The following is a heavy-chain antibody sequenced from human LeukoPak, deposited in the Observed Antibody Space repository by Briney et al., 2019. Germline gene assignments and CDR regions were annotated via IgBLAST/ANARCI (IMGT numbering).Heavy chain of an antibody. V-gene: IGHV4-59*01. CDR1: SGSISSYY. Sequence: SETLSLTCTVSSGSISSYYWSWIRQPPGKGLEWIGYIYYSGSTNYNPSLKSRVTISVDTSKNQFSLKLSSVTAADTAVYYCARCSGGSWYYFDYWGQGTLVTVSS. J-gene: IGHJ4*02. D-gene: IGHD2-15*01. CDR2: IYYSGST. CDR3: ARCSGGSWYYFDY.